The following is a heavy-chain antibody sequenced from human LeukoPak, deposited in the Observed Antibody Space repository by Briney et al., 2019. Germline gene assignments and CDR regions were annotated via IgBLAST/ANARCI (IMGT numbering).Heavy chain of an antibody. Sequence: GASVKVSCKASGYTFTSYGISWVRQAPGQGLEWMGWISAYNGNTNYAQKLQGRVTMTTDTSTSTAYMELRSLRSDDTAVYCCARGGNYYDSSGYPFDYWGQGTLVTVSS. CDR2: ISAYNGNT. J-gene: IGHJ4*02. V-gene: IGHV1-18*01. CDR1: GYTFTSYG. CDR3: ARGGNYYDSSGYPFDY. D-gene: IGHD3-22*01.